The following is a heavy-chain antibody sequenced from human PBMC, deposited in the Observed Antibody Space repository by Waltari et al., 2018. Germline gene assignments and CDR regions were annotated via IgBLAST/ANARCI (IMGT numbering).Heavy chain of an antibody. D-gene: IGHD5-18*01. Sequence: QVQLVQSGAEVKKPGSSVKVSCKASGVTFSSHAIRWVRQAPGQGLEWMGGIIPIFGTANYAQKFQGRVTITTDESTSTAYMELSSLRSEDTAVYYCATRGRGYSPWGQGTLVTVSS. V-gene: IGHV1-69*05. J-gene: IGHJ5*02. CDR2: IIPIFGTA. CDR1: GVTFSSHA. CDR3: ATRGRGYSP.